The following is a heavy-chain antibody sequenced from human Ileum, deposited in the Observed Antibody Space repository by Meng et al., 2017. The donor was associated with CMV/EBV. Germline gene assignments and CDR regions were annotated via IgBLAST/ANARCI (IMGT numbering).Heavy chain of an antibody. CDR2: IDPSSGDT. CDR1: GYIFTGNY. Sequence: VSCKASGYIFTGNYMHWVRQAPGQGLEWMGWIDPSSGDTKYGEKFQGRVTLTRDTSISTAYMELSSLRSDDTAVYYCARVPRGGSPGDYWGQGTLVTVSS. D-gene: IGHD2-15*01. CDR3: ARVPRGGSPGDY. V-gene: IGHV1-2*02. J-gene: IGHJ4*02.